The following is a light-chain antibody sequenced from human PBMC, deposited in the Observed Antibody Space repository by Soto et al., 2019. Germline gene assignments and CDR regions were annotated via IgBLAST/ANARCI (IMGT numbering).Light chain of an antibody. V-gene: IGKV4-1*01. CDR1: QSVLYSLNNKNY. CDR2: WAS. Sequence: DAVVTQSPDSLAASLGERATINCKSSQSVLYSLNNKNYLAWYQQKPGQPPKLLIYWASTRESGVPDRFSGSGSGTDFTLTISSLQAEDVAVYYCQQYYSAPPTFGQGTKVDIK. CDR3: QQYYSAPPT. J-gene: IGKJ1*01.